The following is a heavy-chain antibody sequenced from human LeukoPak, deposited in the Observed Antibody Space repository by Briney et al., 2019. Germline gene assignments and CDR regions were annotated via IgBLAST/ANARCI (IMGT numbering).Heavy chain of an antibody. Sequence: GGSLRLSCAASGFTFSSYAMSWVRQAPGKGLEWVSGISGSGGSAFYPDSVKGRFTISRDNSEKTLYLQMISLRAEDTAVYYCAGSIAAANPDYWGQGTLVTVSS. V-gene: IGHV3-23*01. CDR1: GFTFSSYA. CDR3: AGSIAAANPDY. D-gene: IGHD6-13*01. CDR2: ISGSGGSA. J-gene: IGHJ4*02.